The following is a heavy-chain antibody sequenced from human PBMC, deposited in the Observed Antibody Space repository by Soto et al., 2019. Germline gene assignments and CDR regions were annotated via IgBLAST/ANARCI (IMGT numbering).Heavy chain of an antibody. J-gene: IGHJ3*02. V-gene: IGHV3-74*01. CDR2: INGDGSDT. D-gene: IGHD1-26*01. Sequence: GGSLRLSCAASGFSFSLYWMHWVRQAPGKGLVWVSRINGDGSDTSYGDSVKGRFTTSRDNAKNTLYLHMNSLGAEDTAVYYCARDFGEVGATAVYDIWGQGTMVTVSS. CDR3: ARDFGEVGATAVYDI. CDR1: GFSFSLYW.